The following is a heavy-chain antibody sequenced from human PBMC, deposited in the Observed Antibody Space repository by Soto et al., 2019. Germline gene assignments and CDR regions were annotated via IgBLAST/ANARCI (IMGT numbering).Heavy chain of an antibody. D-gene: IGHD2-2*02. CDR1: GGSISSYY. CDR2: IYYSGST. CDR3: ARGYCSSTSCYKGFDP. V-gene: IGHV4-59*08. J-gene: IGHJ5*02. Sequence: QVQLQESGPGLVKPSETLSLTCTVSGGSISSYYWSWIRQPPGKGLEWIGYIYYSGSTNYNPSLKRRVTISVDTSKNQFSLKLSSVTAADTAVYYCARGYCSSTSCYKGFDPWGQGTLVTVSS.